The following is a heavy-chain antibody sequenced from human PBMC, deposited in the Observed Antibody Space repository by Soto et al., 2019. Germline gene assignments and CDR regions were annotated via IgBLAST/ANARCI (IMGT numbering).Heavy chain of an antibody. V-gene: IGHV2-5*02. CDR2: IYWDDDK. CDR1: GFSLSTEGVG. D-gene: IGHD1-26*01. J-gene: IGHJ4*02. Sequence: SGPTLVNPTQTLTLTCSFSGFSLSTEGVGVGWIRQPPGKALEWLALIYWDDDKRYSPSLRSRLAITKDTSKNQVVLTINNMEPVDTATYYCALRAPPIVGVTLFHSWGQGILVTVSS. CDR3: ALRAPPIVGVTLFHS.